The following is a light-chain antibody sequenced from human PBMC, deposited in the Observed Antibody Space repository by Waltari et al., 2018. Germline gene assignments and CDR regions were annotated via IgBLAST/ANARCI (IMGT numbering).Light chain of an antibody. CDR1: QSVSRT. CDR2: GAS. CDR3: QHYVRLPAT. Sequence: EIVLTQSPGTLSLSPGERATLSCRASQSVSRTLAWYQQKPGQAPRLLIFGASTRATGIPDRFSGSGSGTDFSLTINRLEPEDFAVYYCQHYVRLPATFGQGTKVEIK. J-gene: IGKJ1*01. V-gene: IGKV3-20*01.